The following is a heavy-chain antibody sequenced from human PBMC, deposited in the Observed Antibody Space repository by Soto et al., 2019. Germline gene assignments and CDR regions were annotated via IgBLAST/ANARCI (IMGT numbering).Heavy chain of an antibody. CDR3: ARCRVNCSGGSCYSVTHYFDY. V-gene: IGHV4-34*01. CDR1: GGSFSGYY. CDR2: INHSGST. D-gene: IGHD2-15*01. Sequence: SETLSLTCAVYGGSFSGYYWSWIRQPPGKGLEWIGEINHSGSTNYNPSLKSRVTISVDTSKNQFSLKLSSVTAADTAVYYCARCRVNCSGGSCYSVTHYFDYWGQGTLVTVSS. J-gene: IGHJ4*02.